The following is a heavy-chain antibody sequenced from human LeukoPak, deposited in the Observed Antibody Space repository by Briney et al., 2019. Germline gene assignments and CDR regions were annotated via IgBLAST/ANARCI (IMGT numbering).Heavy chain of an antibody. Sequence: SVKVSCKASGGTFSSYAISWVRQAPGQGLEWMGGIIPIFGTANYAQKFQGRVTITADGSTSTAYMELSSLRSEDTAVYYCARGDILTGYYSGADYYGMDVWGQGTTVTVSS. CDR3: ARGDILTGYYSGADYYGMDV. CDR2: IIPIFGTA. CDR1: GGTFSSYA. V-gene: IGHV1-69*13. J-gene: IGHJ6*02. D-gene: IGHD3-9*01.